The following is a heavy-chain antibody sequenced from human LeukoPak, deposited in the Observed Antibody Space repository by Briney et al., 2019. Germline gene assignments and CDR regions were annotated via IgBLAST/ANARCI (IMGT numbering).Heavy chain of an antibody. V-gene: IGHV1-69*01. Sequence: ASVKVSCKASGGTFSSYATSWVRQAPGQGLEWMGGIIPIFGTANYAQKFQGRVTITADESTSTAYMELSSLRSEDTAVYYCARLTTVVTDDHYWGQGTLVTVSS. CDR3: ARLTTVVTDDHY. CDR1: GGTFSSYA. D-gene: IGHD4-23*01. CDR2: IIPIFGTA. J-gene: IGHJ4*02.